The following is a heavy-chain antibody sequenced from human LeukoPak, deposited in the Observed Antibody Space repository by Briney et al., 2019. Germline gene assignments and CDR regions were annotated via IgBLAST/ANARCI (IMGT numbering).Heavy chain of an antibody. J-gene: IGHJ3*02. CDR3: ARSIAVAGASPKDAFNI. V-gene: IGHV4-61*02. CDR2: IYYSGST. D-gene: IGHD6-19*01. Sequence: PSQTLSLTCTVSGGSISSGSYYWSWIRQPAGKGLEWIGSIYYSGSTDYNPSLKSRVTISVDTSKNQFSLKLSSVTAADTAVYYCARSIAVAGASPKDAFNIWGQGTMVTVSS. CDR1: GGSISSGSYY.